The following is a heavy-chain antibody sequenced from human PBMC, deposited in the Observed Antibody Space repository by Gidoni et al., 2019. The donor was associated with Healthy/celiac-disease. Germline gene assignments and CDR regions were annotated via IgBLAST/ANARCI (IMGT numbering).Heavy chain of an antibody. CDR2: ISWNSGSI. CDR1: GFTFDDYA. CDR3: AKDSRTVLGSATFDY. Sequence: EVQLVESGGGLVQPGRSLRLSCAASGFTFDDYAMHWVRQAPGKGLEWVSGISWNSGSIGYADSVKGRFTISRDNAKNSLYLQMNSLRAEDTALYYCAKDSRTVLGSATFDYWGQGTLVTVSS. V-gene: IGHV3-9*01. D-gene: IGHD4-17*01. J-gene: IGHJ4*02.